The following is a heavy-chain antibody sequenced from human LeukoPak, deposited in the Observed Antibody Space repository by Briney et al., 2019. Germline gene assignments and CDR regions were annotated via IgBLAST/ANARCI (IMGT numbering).Heavy chain of an antibody. CDR3: ARMGVAVAGSFDY. J-gene: IGHJ4*02. CDR1: GGSMSSGGDY. CDR2: IYNSGSA. Sequence: SETLSLTCTVSGGSMSSGGDYWTWIRQHPGKGLEWIGYIYNSGSAYYNPSLESRVTISVDTSKNQFSLKLSSVTAADTAVYYCARMGVAVAGSFDYWGQGTLVTVSS. V-gene: IGHV4-31*03. D-gene: IGHD6-19*01.